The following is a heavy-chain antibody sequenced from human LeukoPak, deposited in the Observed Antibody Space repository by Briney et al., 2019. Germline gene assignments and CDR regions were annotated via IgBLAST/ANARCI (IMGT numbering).Heavy chain of an antibody. Sequence: SETLSLTCAVYGGSFSGYYWSWIRQPPGKGLEWIGEINHSGSTNYNPSLKSRVTISVDTSKNQFSLKLSSVTAADTAVYYCARGRRYCSSTGCYTGRWFDPWGQGTLVTVSS. V-gene: IGHV4-34*01. CDR3: ARGRRYCSSTGCYTGRWFDP. D-gene: IGHD2-2*02. CDR2: INHSGST. CDR1: GGSFSGYY. J-gene: IGHJ5*02.